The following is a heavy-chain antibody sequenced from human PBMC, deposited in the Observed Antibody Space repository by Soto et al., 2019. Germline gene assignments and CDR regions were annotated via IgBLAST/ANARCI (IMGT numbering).Heavy chain of an antibody. CDR2: IYYSGTT. CDR3: ARRYCSGGSCYSGFDY. V-gene: IGHV4-59*01. Sequence: SETLSLTCTVSGGSISSYFWSWIRQPLGKGLEWIGYIYYSGTTNYNPSLKSRVSMSVDTSKNQFSLKLNSVTAADTAVYYCARRYCSGGSCYSGFDYWGQGTLVTVSS. D-gene: IGHD2-15*01. CDR1: GGSISSYF. J-gene: IGHJ4*02.